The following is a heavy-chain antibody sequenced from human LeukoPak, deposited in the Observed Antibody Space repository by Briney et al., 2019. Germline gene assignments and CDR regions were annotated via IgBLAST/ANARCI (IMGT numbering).Heavy chain of an antibody. CDR1: GFIFSTYS. CDR3: ARSFSTYSYDASHWRGAFDI. V-gene: IGHV3-21*01. Sequence: GGSLRLSCAASGFIFSTYSMNWVRQAPGKGLEWVSSISTSCSYIYYADSVKGRFTISRDNANDSLYLQMNSLRAEDTAVYYCARSFSTYSYDASHWRGAFDIWGHGTMVTVSS. CDR2: ISTSCSYI. J-gene: IGHJ3*02. D-gene: IGHD3-22*01.